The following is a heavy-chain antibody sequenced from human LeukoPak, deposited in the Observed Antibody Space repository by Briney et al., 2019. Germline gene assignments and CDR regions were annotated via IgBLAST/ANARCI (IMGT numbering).Heavy chain of an antibody. CDR3: ARPRGYGSGSYFSPYYFDY. J-gene: IGHJ4*02. V-gene: IGHV5-51*01. CDR2: IYPGDSNT. Sequence: GESLKISCKGSGYSFTNYWIGWVRQMPGKGLEWMGIIYPGDSNTRYSPSFQGQVTISADKSISTAYLQWSSLKASDTAMYYCARPRGYGSGSYFSPYYFDYWGQGTLVTVSS. CDR1: GYSFTNYW. D-gene: IGHD3-10*01.